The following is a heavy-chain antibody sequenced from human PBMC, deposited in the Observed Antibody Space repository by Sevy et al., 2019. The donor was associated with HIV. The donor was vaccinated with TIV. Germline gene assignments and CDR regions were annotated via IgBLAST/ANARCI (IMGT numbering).Heavy chain of an antibody. CDR2: ISSSSSYI. J-gene: IGHJ6*02. CDR3: ARVTYSSGWYRGSYYYYGMDV. V-gene: IGHV3-21*01. Sequence: LRLSCAASGFTFSSYSMNWVRQAPGKGLEWVSSISSSSSYIYYADSVKGRFTISRDNAKNSLYLQMNSLRAEDTAVYYCARVTYSSGWYRGSYYYYGMDVWGQGTTVTVSS. D-gene: IGHD6-19*01. CDR1: GFTFSSYS.